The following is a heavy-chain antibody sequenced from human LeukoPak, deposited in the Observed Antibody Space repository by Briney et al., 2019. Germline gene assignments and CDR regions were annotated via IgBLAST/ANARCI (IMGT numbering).Heavy chain of an antibody. CDR2: IYPGDSHV. CDR3: ARLDEGFYYDGGGFLY. J-gene: IGHJ4*02. V-gene: IGHV5-51*01. D-gene: IGHD3-22*01. Sequence: GESLKISCSGSGYTFTNYNIAWVRQMPGKGLEFMGIIYPGDSHVTYRPSFQGQVTISADKSVSTTYLQWSSLKASDTAIYYCARLDEGFYYDGGGFLYWGQGTLLAVSS. CDR1: GYTFTNYN.